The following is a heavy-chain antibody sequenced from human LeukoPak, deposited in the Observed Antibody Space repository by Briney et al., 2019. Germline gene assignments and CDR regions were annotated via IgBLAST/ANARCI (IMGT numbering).Heavy chain of an antibody. V-gene: IGHV5-51*01. CDR3: ARLGSGLLWFGEPPTCFDY. CDR1: GYSFTSYW. D-gene: IGHD3-10*01. J-gene: IGHJ4*02. CDR2: IYPGDSDT. Sequence: GESLKISCKGSGYSFTSYWIGWVRQMPGKGLEWMGIIYPGDSDTRYSPSFQGQVTISADKSINTAYLQWSSLKASDTAMYYCARLGSGLLWFGEPPTCFDYWGQGTLVTVSS.